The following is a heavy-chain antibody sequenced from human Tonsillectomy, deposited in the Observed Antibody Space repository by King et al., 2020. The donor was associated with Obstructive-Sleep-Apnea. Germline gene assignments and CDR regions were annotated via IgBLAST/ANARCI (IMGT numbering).Heavy chain of an antibody. D-gene: IGHD3-10*01. J-gene: IGHJ5*02. CDR3: VRGYGSGSSSDWFDP. V-gene: IGHV4-4*02. CDR2: IWHSGDT. Sequence: QLQESGPGLVKPSGTLSLTCSVSGGSISSRNWWSWVRQAPGEGLEWIGEIWHSGDTNYTPSLKSRVIISIDKSRNQFSLKLSFVTAADTAIYYCVRGYGSGSSSDWFDPWGQGTLVTVSS. CDR1: GGSISSRNW.